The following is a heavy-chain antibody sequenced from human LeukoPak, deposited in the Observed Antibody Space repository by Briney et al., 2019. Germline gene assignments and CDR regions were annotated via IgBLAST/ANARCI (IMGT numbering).Heavy chain of an antibody. CDR1: GFTFSSYA. V-gene: IGHV3-23*01. J-gene: IGHJ4*02. Sequence: HTGGSLRLSCPASGFTFSSYAMSWVRQAPGKGLEWVSAISGSGGSTYYADSVKGRFTISRDNSKNTLYLEMNSLRAEDTAVYYCAKGRRGYDHYYFHYWGQGTLVTVSS. CDR3: AKGRRGYDHYYFHY. CDR2: ISGSGGST. D-gene: IGHD5-12*01.